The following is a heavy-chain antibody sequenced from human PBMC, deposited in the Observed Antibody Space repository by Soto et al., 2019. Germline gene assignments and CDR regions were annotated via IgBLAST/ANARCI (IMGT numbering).Heavy chain of an antibody. CDR2: ISSGGDT. D-gene: IGHD3-22*01. V-gene: IGHV3-23*01. J-gene: IGHJ3*02. Sequence: PGGSLRLSCAPSGFIFTTYAMSWVRQAPGKGLEWVSSISSGGDTYHADSVKGRFTISRDSSKNTLYLQMNNLRAEDTATYYCAKDYSSGYYAFDIWGRGTMVTVSS. CDR1: GFIFTTYA. CDR3: AKDYSSGYYAFDI.